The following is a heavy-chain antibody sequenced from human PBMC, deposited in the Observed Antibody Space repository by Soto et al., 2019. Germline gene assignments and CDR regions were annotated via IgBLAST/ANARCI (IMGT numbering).Heavy chain of an antibody. Sequence: ASVNVSCKASGYTFTGYYMHWVRQAPGQGLEWMGWINPNSGGTNYAQKFQGWVTMTRDTSISTAYMELSRLRSDDTAVYYCARGPRSYYYDSSGYYAFDIRGQGTMVTVSS. D-gene: IGHD3-22*01. CDR1: GYTFTGYY. V-gene: IGHV1-2*04. CDR3: ARGPRSYYYDSSGYYAFDI. CDR2: INPNSGGT. J-gene: IGHJ3*02.